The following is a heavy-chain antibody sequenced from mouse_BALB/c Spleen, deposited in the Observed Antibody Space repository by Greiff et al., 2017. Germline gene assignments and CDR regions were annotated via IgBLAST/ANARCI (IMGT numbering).Heavy chain of an antibody. J-gene: IGHJ2*01. D-gene: IGHD2-4*01. Sequence: EVQLQQSGPELVKPGASVKMSCKASGYTFTSYVMHWVKQKPGQGLEWIGYFNPYNDGTKYNEKFKGKATLTSDKSSSTAYMELSSLTSEDSAVYYCARSYYDYAIFDYWGQGTTLTVSS. CDR2: FNPYNDGT. V-gene: IGHV1-14*01. CDR1: GYTFTSYV. CDR3: ARSYYDYAIFDY.